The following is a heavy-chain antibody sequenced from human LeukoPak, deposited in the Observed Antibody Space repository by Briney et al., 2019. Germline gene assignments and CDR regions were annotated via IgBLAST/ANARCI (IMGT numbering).Heavy chain of an antibody. Sequence: GGSLRLSCEVSGLTLSSSYWMSWIRQVPGKGLEWLACIKGDGSEKHYVDSVRGRFTVSRDSAKNSLSLQMNSLGAEDTAVYYCASLQTDPIFVGGFWGQGTLVTVSS. CDR1: GLTLSSSYW. CDR3: ASLQTDPIFVGGF. CDR2: IKGDGSEK. V-gene: IGHV3-7*01. D-gene: IGHD2-15*01. J-gene: IGHJ4*02.